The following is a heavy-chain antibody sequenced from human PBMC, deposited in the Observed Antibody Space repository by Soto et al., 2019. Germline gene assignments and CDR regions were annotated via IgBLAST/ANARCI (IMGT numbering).Heavy chain of an antibody. J-gene: IGHJ6*02. V-gene: IGHV4-30-4*01. CDR2: IYYSGST. CDR3: ARDPRTGQLLSSYYYGMDV. D-gene: IGHD2-2*01. Sequence: QVQLQESGPGLVKPSQTLSLTCTVSGGSISSGDYYWSWIRQPPGKGLEWIGYIYYSGSTYYNPSLKSRVTISVDTSKNQFSLKLSSVTAADTAVYYCARDPRTGQLLSSYYYGMDVWGQGTTVTVSS. CDR1: GGSISSGDYY.